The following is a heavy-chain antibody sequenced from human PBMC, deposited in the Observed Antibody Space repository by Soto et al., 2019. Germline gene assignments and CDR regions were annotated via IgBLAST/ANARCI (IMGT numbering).Heavy chain of an antibody. D-gene: IGHD1-26*01. CDR1: GFTFSSYD. CDR3: ARAEGVSGSPDY. V-gene: IGHV3-13*01. Sequence: EVQLVESGGGLAQPGGSLRLSCAASGFTFSSYDMHWVRQATGKGLEWVSAIGTAGDTYYPGSVKGRFTISRENAKNSLYLQMNSLRAGDTAVYYCARAEGVSGSPDYWGQGTLVTVSS. J-gene: IGHJ4*02. CDR2: IGTAGDT.